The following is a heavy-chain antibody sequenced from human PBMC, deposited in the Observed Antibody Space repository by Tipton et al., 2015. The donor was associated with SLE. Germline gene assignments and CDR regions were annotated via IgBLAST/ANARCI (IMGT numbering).Heavy chain of an antibody. CDR1: GFTFSSYG. CDR3: ARGLVAGLLLGMDV. J-gene: IGHJ6*02. CDR2: IWYDGSNK. V-gene: IGHV3-33*01. Sequence: SGFTFSSYGMHWVRQAPGKGLEWVAVIWYDGSNKYYADSVKGRFTISRDNSKNTLYLQMNSLRAEDTAVYYCARGLVAGLLLGMDVWGQGTTVTVSS. D-gene: IGHD6-19*01.